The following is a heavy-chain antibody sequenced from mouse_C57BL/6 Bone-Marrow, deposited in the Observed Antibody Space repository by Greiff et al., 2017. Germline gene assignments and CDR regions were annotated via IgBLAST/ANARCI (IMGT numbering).Heavy chain of an antibody. CDR3: ARCPPRYYGNSYGDWYFGV. CDR2: IYPGNGDT. V-gene: IGHV1-12*01. J-gene: IGHJ1*03. CDR1: GYTFTSYN. D-gene: IGHD1-1*01. Sequence: QVQLQQSGAELVRPGASVKMSCKASGYTFTSYNMHWVKQTPRQGLEWIGAIYPGNGDTSYNQKFKGKATLTVDKSSSTAYMQLSSLTSEDSAVYFEARCPPRYYGNSYGDWYFGVWGTGTTVTVCS.